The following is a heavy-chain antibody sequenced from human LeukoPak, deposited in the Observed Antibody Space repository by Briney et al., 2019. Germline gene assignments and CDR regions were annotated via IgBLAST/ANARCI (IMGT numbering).Heavy chain of an antibody. CDR2: INQDGSKE. CDR3: VRDGGVSGYDLLDY. V-gene: IGHV3-7*01. J-gene: IGHJ4*02. CDR1: GFTFSNYW. Sequence: GGSLRLSCAASGFTFSNYWMTWVRQAPGKGLEWVANINQDGSKEYYMDSVKARFTISRDNANNSLSLQMNSLRAEDTAVYYCVRDGGVSGYDLLDYWGQGTLVTVSS. D-gene: IGHD5-12*01.